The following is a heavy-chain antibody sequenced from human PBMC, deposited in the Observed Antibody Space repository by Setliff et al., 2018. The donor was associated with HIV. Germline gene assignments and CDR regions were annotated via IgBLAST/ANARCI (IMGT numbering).Heavy chain of an antibody. CDR3: ARRDGYSYGFYFDY. CDR1: GGSISSYY. V-gene: IGHV4-59*05. J-gene: IGHJ4*02. Sequence: SETLSLTCTVSGGSISSYYWSWIRQPPGKGLEWIGSIYYSGSTYYNPSLKSRVTISVDTSKNQFSLKLSSVTAADTAVYYCARRDGYSYGFYFDYWGQGTLVTVSS. CDR2: IYYSGST. D-gene: IGHD5-18*01.